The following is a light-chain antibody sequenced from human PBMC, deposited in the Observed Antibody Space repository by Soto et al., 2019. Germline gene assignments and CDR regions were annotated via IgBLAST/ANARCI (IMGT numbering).Light chain of an antibody. CDR3: CSYAAGSSFAVV. J-gene: IGLJ2*01. CDR2: EDT. V-gene: IGLV2-23*02. Sequence: QSALTQPASVSGSPGQSITISCTGTSSDVGGYNLVSWYQQHPGKAPKLVIYEDTKRPSGVSNLFSGSKSGNTASLTISGLQAEDESDYYCCSYAAGSSFAVVFGGGTKLTVL. CDR1: SSDVGGYNL.